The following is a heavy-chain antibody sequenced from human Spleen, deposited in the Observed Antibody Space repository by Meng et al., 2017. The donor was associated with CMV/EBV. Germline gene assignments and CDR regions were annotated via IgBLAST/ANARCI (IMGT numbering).Heavy chain of an antibody. CDR3: ARDAINYYYYYGMDV. Sequence: SETLSLTCTVSGGSISSSSYYWGWIRQPPGKGLEWIGSIYYSGSTYYNPSLKSRVTISVDTSKNQFSLKLSSVTAADTAVYYCARDAINYYYYYGMDVWGQGTTVSLL. CDR2: IYYSGST. J-gene: IGHJ6*02. CDR1: GGSISSSSYY. V-gene: IGHV4-39*07. D-gene: IGHD2-21*01.